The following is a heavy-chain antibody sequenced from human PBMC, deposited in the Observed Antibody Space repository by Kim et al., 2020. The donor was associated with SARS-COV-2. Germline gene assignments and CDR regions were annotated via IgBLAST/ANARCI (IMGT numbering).Heavy chain of an antibody. CDR1: GYSISSGYY. Sequence: SETLSLTCTVSGYSISSGYYWGWIRQPPGKGLEWIGSIYHSGSTYYNPSLKSRVTISVDTSKNQFSLKLSSVTAADTAVYYCARDPVSGGIMLPFDYWGQGTLVTVSS. CDR2: IYHSGST. V-gene: IGHV4-38-2*02. CDR3: ARDPVSGGIMLPFDY. J-gene: IGHJ4*02. D-gene: IGHD1-26*01.